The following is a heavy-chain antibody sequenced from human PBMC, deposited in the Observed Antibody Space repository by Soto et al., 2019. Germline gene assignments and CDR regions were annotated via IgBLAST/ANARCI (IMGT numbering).Heavy chain of an antibody. CDR2: ITGAGDGT. Sequence: EVQLVESGGGLVQPGGSLRLSCVASGFTIENSVMHWVRQTPGKGLMWVSRITGAGDGTLYADSVQGRFTISRDNAKNTVYLHMTSLRVEETAVYYCARAQKWRQLSLNVFDLWGQGTTVTVSS. V-gene: IGHV3-74*01. CDR1: GFTIENSV. CDR3: ARAQKWRQLSLNVFDL. J-gene: IGHJ3*01. D-gene: IGHD5-18*01.